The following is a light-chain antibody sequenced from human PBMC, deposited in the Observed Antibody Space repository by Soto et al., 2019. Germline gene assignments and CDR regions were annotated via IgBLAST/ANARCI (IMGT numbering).Light chain of an antibody. CDR1: QSVSSSY. CDR3: QQYPGYT. V-gene: IGKV3-20*01. CDR2: GAS. Sequence: EIVLTQSPGTLSLSPGERATLSCRASQSVSSSYLAWYQQKPGQAPRLLIYGASSRATGIPDRFSGSESGTDFTLTISRLEPEDFAVYYCQQYPGYTFGQGTKLEIK. J-gene: IGKJ2*01.